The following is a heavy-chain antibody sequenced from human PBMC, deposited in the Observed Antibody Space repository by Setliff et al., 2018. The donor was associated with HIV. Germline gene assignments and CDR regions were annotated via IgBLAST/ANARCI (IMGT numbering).Heavy chain of an antibody. CDR2: ISHSGST. J-gene: IGHJ2*01. CDR1: GGSIRTGGW. CDR3: ARHVSPEYSDYAHWYFDL. Sequence: SETLSLTCTVSGGSIRTGGWWSWVRQSPGKGLEWIGEISHSGSTNYNPSLRSRVTMSVDTSKKQFSLNVTSVTAADTAVYYCARHVSPEYSDYAHWYFDLWGRGTLVTVSS. D-gene: IGHD5-12*01. V-gene: IGHV4-4*02.